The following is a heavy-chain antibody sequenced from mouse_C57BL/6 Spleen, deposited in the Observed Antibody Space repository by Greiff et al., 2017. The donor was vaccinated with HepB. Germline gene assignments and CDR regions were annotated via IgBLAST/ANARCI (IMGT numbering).Heavy chain of an antibody. D-gene: IGHD2-4*01. V-gene: IGHV5-17*01. J-gene: IGHJ4*01. CDR3: AIRSYDYDGAMDY. CDR1: GFTFSDYG. Sequence: EVQGVESGGGLVKPGGSLKLSCAASGFTFSDYGMHWVRQAPEKGLEWVAYISSGSSTIYYADTVKGRFTISRDNAKNTLFLQMTSLRSEDTAMYYCAIRSYDYDGAMDYWGQGTSVTVSS. CDR2: ISSGSSTI.